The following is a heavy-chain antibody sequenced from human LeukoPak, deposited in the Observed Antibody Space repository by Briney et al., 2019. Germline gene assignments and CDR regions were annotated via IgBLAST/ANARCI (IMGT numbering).Heavy chain of an antibody. CDR1: GYTFTSYG. CDR3: ARGGRGYCSGGSCYYNWFDP. D-gene: IGHD2-15*01. CDR2: ISAYNGNT. V-gene: IGHV1-18*01. Sequence: GASVKVSCKASGYTFTSYGISWVRQAPGQGLEWMGWISAYNGNTNYAQKLQGRVTMTTDTSTSTAYMELRSLRSDDTAVYYCARGGRGYCSGGSCYYNWFDPWGQGTLVTVSS. J-gene: IGHJ5*02.